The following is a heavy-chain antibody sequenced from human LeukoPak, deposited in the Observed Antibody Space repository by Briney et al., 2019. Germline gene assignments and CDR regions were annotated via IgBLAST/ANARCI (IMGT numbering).Heavy chain of an antibody. CDR1: GFTFSSYS. D-gene: IGHD3-9*01. CDR2: ISSSSSYI. J-gene: IGHJ6*02. CDR3: ARDSDEPGYDILTGYYSHYGMDV. Sequence: PGGSLRLSCAASGFTFSSYSMNWVRQAPGKGLEWVSSISSSSSYIYYADSVKGRFTISRDNAKNSLYLQMNSLRAEDTAVYYCARDSDEPGYDILTGYYSHYGMDVWGQGTTVTVSS. V-gene: IGHV3-21*01.